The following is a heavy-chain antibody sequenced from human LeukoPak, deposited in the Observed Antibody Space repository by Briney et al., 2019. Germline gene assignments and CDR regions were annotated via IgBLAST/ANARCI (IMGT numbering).Heavy chain of an antibody. D-gene: IGHD3-10*01. CDR2: IYSGGST. CDR1: GFTVSSNY. Sequence: PGGSLRLSCAASGFTVSSNYMSWVRQAPGKGLEWVSVIYSGGSTYYADSVKGRFTISRDNSKNTLYLQMNSLRAEETAVYYCARALWFGESRLYYFDYWGQGTLVTVSS. J-gene: IGHJ4*02. V-gene: IGHV3-66*01. CDR3: ARALWFGESRLYYFDY.